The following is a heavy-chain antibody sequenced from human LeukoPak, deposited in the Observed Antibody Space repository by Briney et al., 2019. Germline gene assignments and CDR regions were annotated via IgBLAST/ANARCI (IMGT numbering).Heavy chain of an antibody. CDR2: IVHSGNT. CDR1: GGSFSGYY. D-gene: IGHD5-24*01. J-gene: IGHJ4*02. V-gene: IGHV4-34*12. CDR3: ARFGDGYNLRFDY. Sequence: KPSETLTLTCAVYGGSFSGYYWSWIRQPPGKGLEWIGEIVHSGNTKYNPSLKSRVTISVDTSKNQYSLNLTSVTAADTAVYYCARFGDGYNLRFDYWGQGTLVTVSS.